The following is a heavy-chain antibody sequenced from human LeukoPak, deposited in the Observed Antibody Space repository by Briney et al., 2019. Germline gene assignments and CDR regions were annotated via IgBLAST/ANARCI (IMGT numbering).Heavy chain of an antibody. J-gene: IGHJ6*02. CDR1: GFTFSSYG. CDR3: AKVVKGGGYYYYGIDV. Sequence: GGSLRLSCAASGFTFSSYGMHWVRQAPGKGLEWVAVISYDGSNKYYADSVKGRFTISRDNSKNTLYLQMNSLRAEDTAVYYCAKVVKGGGYYYYGIDVWGQGTTVTVPS. V-gene: IGHV3-30*18. D-gene: IGHD3-16*01. CDR2: ISYDGSNK.